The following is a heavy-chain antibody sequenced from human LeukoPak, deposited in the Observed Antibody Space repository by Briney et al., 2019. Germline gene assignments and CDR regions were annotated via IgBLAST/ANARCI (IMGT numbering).Heavy chain of an antibody. J-gene: IGHJ4*02. D-gene: IGHD2-2*01. CDR1: EFTFSNYW. CDR3: ARYCSRTNCDITLDY. CDR2: IKPDGTRQ. Sequence: GGSLRLSCAASEFTFSNYWMSWVRQAPGKGLEWVANIKPDGTRQLYVDSVKGRFTISRDNAKNSLYLQMNSLRADDTAVYYCARYCSRTNCDITLDYWGQGTLVTVSS. V-gene: IGHV3-7*01.